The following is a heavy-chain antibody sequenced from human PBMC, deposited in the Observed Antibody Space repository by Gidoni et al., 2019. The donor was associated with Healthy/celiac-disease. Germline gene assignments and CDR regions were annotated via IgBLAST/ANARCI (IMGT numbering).Heavy chain of an antibody. J-gene: IGHJ6*02. V-gene: IGHV1-8*01. Sequence: QVQLVQSGAAVKQPGASVKVSCKASGYTFTSYDINWVRQATGQGLEWMGWMNPNSGNTGYAQKFQGRVTMTRNTSISTAYMELSSLRSEDTAVYYCCRVRGVIITTSKKYYYYYGMDVWGQGTTVTVSS. CDR3: CRVRGVIITTSKKYYYYYGMDV. CDR1: GYTFTSYD. CDR2: MNPNSGNT. D-gene: IGHD3-10*01.